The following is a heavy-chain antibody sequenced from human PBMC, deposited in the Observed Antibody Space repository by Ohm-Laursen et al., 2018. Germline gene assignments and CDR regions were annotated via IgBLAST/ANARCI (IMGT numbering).Heavy chain of an antibody. Sequence: GSLRLSCAASGFTFSDYYMTWIRQAPGKGLQWVSFISSSGSTIYYTDSVKGRFTISRDNAQNSLYLQMNSLTDEDTAVYYCGRVHHYYGSGSYPDFWGQGTLVTVSS. CDR1: GFTFSDYY. V-gene: IGHV3-11*01. CDR2: ISSSGSTI. CDR3: GRVHHYYGSGSYPDF. D-gene: IGHD3-10*01. J-gene: IGHJ1*01.